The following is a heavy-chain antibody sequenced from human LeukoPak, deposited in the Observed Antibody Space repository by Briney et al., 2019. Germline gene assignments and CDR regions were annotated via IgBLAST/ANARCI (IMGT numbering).Heavy chain of an antibody. CDR2: ISYSRHDK. CDR1: VFTFRTYH. Sequence: GGSLRLSCAASVFTFRTYHMPWVPHAPPKVHARVALISYSRHDKYYPHSVKPRFTVSRDNSKNTLYLQMNSLRADDTAVYYCAKDTLGATHYWGQGTLVTVSS. V-gene: IGHV3-30*18. D-gene: IGHD2-15*01. J-gene: IGHJ4*02. CDR3: AKDTLGATHY.